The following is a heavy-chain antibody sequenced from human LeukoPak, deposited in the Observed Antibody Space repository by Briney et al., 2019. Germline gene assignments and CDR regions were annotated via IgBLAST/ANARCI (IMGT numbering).Heavy chain of an antibody. CDR2: INPNSGGT. V-gene: IGHV1-2*04. CDR3: ARGGHSYGYYYYGMDV. Sequence: ALVKVSCKASGYTFTGYYMHWVRQAPGQGLEWMGWINPNSGGTNYAQKFQGWVTMTRDTSISTAYMELSRLRSDDTAVYYCARGGHSYGYYYYGMDVWGQGTTVTVSS. D-gene: IGHD5-18*01. CDR1: GYTFTGYY. J-gene: IGHJ6*02.